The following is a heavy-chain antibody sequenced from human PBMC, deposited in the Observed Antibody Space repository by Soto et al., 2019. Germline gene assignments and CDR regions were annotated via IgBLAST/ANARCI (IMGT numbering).Heavy chain of an antibody. CDR1: GYTLTELS. Sequence: VAAVQVSWKGCGYTLTELSMHWVRQPHGKGLEWMGGFGPEDGETIYEQNFQGRVTMTEERSTDTGYVELSSLRSEDTAVYYCATIGVPSEGDGNWFDPWGQGTLVNVSP. J-gene: IGHJ5*02. V-gene: IGHV1-24*01. CDR3: ATIGVPSEGDGNWFDP. CDR2: FGPEDGET. D-gene: IGHD3-10*01.